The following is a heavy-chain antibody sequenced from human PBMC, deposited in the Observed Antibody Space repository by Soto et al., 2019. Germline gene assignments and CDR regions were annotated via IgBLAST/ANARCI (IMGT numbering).Heavy chain of an antibody. CDR3: AREPYYDILTGYHYYYGMDV. V-gene: IGHV1-69*04. D-gene: IGHD3-9*01. CDR2: IIPILGIA. J-gene: IGHJ6*02. CDR1: GGTFSSYA. Sequence: ASVKVSCKASGGTFSSYAISWVRQAPGQGLEWMGRIIPILGIANYAQKFQGRVTITADKSTSTAYMELSSLRSEDTAVYYCAREPYYDILTGYHYYYGMDVWGQGTTVTVSS.